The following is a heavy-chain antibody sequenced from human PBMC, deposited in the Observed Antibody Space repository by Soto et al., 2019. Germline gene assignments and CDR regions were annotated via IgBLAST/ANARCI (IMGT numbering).Heavy chain of an antibody. D-gene: IGHD6-19*01. CDR3: ARVHTSIAVAGSEFDY. CDR1: GYTFTSYG. V-gene: IGHV1-18*01. J-gene: IGHJ4*02. CDR2: ISAYNGNT. Sequence: ASVMVSCKASGYTFTSYGISWVRQAPVQGLEWMGWISAYNGNTNYAQKLQGRVTISVDTSKNQFSLKLSSVTAADTAVCYCARVHTSIAVAGSEFDYWGQGNLVTLSS.